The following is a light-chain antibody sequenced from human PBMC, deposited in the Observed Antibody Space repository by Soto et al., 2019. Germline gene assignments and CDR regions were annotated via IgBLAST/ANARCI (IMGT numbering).Light chain of an antibody. CDR3: QQSYGTPLT. V-gene: IGKV1-39*01. J-gene: IGKJ4*01. CDR1: QSISNY. CDR2: AAS. Sequence: DMEMTQSPSSLSASVGDTVTIACRASQSISNYLNWYQHKPGKVPKLLIYAASSLQSGVPTRFSGSGSGTDFTLTINSLQPEDFATYYCQQSYGTPLTFGAGTKIEIK.